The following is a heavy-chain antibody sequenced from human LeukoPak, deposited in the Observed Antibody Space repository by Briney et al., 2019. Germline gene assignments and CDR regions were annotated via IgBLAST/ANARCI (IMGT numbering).Heavy chain of an antibody. J-gene: IGHJ5*02. D-gene: IGHD6-19*01. V-gene: IGHV3-23*01. CDR2: ISGSGGST. Sequence: GGSLRLSCAASGLTFSIHWMNWVRQAPGKGLEWVSAISGSGGSTYYADSVKGRFTISRDNSKNTVYLQMNSLRAEDTAVYYCAKDASSGWPNWFDPWGQGTLVTVSS. CDR1: GLTFSIHW. CDR3: AKDASSGWPNWFDP.